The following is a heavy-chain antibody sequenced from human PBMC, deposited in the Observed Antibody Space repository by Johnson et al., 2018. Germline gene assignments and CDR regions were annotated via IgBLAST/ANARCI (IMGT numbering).Heavy chain of an antibody. CDR3: AKIRGEGYYYYMEV. CDR1: GFTFSSYG. J-gene: IGHJ6*03. Sequence: VQLLESGGGVVQPGRSLRLSCAASGFTFSSYGMHWVRQAPGKGLEWVAVVSYDGRNKYYADYVKGRFTISRDNSKNPLYLHMNSLRAEDTAVYYCAKIRGEGYYYYMEVWGKGTTVTVSS. CDR2: VSYDGRNK. V-gene: IGHV3-30*18. D-gene: IGHD3-3*01.